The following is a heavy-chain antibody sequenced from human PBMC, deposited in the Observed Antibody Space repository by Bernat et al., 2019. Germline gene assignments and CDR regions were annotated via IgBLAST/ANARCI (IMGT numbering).Heavy chain of an antibody. CDR3: AITLYCSSTSCYYSL. V-gene: IGHV1-69*17. CDR1: GGTFSSYA. Sequence: QVQLVQSGAEVKKPGSSVKVPCKASGGTFSSYAISWVRQAPGQGLEWMGGIIPIFGIANYAQKFQGRVTITADKATSTAYMELSSLRSEDTAVYYCAITLYCSSTSCYYSLWGQGTLVTVSS. CDR2: IIPIFGIA. J-gene: IGHJ4*02. D-gene: IGHD2-2*01.